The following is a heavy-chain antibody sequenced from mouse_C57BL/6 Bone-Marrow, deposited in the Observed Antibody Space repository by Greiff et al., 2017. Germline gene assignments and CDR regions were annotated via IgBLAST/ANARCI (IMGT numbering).Heavy chain of an antibody. Sequence: EVQLVESGPGLVKPSQSLSLTCSVTGYSITSGYYWNWIRQFPGNKLEWMGYISYDGSNNYNPSLKNRISITRDTSKNQFFLKLNSVTTEDTATYYCARAGLFFYWGQGTTLTVSS. CDR3: ARAGLFFY. D-gene: IGHD3-1*01. V-gene: IGHV3-6*01. J-gene: IGHJ2*01. CDR1: GYSITSGYY. CDR2: ISYDGSN.